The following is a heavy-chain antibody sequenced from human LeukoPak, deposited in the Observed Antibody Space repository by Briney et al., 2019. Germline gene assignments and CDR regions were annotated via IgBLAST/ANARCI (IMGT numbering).Heavy chain of an antibody. J-gene: IGHJ4*02. CDR1: GFAFRSYS. CDR3: AREGYSYGPFDY. Sequence: PGGSLRLSCAASGFAFRSYSMNWVRQAPGKWLEWVSSISSSGYYIYYADSVKGRFTISRDNAKDSLYLQMNSLRAEDTAVYYCAREGYSYGPFDYWGQGTLVTVSS. V-gene: IGHV3-21*01. D-gene: IGHD5-18*01. CDR2: ISSSGYYI.